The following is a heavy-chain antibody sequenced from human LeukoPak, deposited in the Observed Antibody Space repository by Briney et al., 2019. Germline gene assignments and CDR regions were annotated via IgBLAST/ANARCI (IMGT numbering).Heavy chain of an antibody. Sequence: SETLSLTCAVSGDSISSGDYSWSWILQPSGKGLEWIGYIFHSGPSYYNPSLKSRVTISVDRSKNQFSLRLTSVTAADTAVYYCARELWFVNAPGSWLDPWGQGILVTVSS. J-gene: IGHJ5*02. CDR1: GDSISSGDYS. CDR3: ARELWFVNAPGSWLDP. V-gene: IGHV4-30-2*01. CDR2: IFHSGPS. D-gene: IGHD3-10*01.